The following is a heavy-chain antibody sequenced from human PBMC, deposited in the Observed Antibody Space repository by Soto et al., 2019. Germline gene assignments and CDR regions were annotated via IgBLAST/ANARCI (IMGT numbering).Heavy chain of an antibody. J-gene: IGHJ5*02. V-gene: IGHV4-59*01. Sequence: SETLSLTCTVSGGSISSYYWSWIRQPPGKGLEWIGYIYYSGSTNYNPSLKSRVTISVDTSKNQFSLKLSSVTAADTAVYYCARDRRYGELAPWGQGTLVTV. D-gene: IGHD4-17*01. CDR2: IYYSGST. CDR3: ARDRRYGELAP. CDR1: GGSISSYY.